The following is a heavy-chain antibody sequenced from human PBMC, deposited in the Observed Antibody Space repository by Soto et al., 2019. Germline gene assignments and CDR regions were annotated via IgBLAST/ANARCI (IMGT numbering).Heavy chain of an antibody. CDR3: ARDWVGGSWYFHL. Sequence: QVQLVQSGAEVKKPGSSVKVSCKASGGTFSSYAISWVRQAHGQGLEWMGGIILVYGAANSAQKFQGRVTITADKSTTTAYMELSSLTSEDTAVYYCARDWVGGSWYFHLWARGTLVTVSS. D-gene: IGHD3-16*01. J-gene: IGHJ2*01. V-gene: IGHV1-69*06. CDR2: IILVYGAA. CDR1: GGTFSSYA.